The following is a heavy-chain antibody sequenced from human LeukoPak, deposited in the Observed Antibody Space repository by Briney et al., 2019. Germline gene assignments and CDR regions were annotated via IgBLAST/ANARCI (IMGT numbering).Heavy chain of an antibody. Sequence: GGSRSSSGAALGSTFISYWLGWVRRAQGKGREWVANIKQDGSEKYYVDSVKGRFTISRDNAKNSLYLQMNSLRAEDTAVYYCAKTLEMATIGGLDYWGQGTLVTVSS. D-gene: IGHD5-24*01. CDR3: AKTLEMATIGGLDY. J-gene: IGHJ4*02. CDR2: IKQDGSEK. CDR1: GSTFISYW. V-gene: IGHV3-7*01.